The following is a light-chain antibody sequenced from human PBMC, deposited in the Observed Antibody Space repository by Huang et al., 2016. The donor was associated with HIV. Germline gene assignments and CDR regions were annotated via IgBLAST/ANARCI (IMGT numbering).Light chain of an antibody. CDR2: GAS. J-gene: IGKJ2*01. V-gene: IGKV3-15*01. CDR3: HQYDNWPPFT. Sequence: EIVMTQSPATLSVSPGERITLSCRASENINNNLAWYQQKPGQAPRLLIDGASTRATGVAARVTGSGSGTDFTLTISSLQSEDSAVYYCHQYDNWPPFTFGQGTKLEIK. CDR1: ENINNN.